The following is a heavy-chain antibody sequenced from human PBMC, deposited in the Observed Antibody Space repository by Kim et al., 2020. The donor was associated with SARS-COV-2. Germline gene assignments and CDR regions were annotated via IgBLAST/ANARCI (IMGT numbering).Heavy chain of an antibody. Sequence: GGSLRLSCAASGFTFSSYEMNWVRQAPGKGLEWVSYISTSGSIIYHADSVKGRFTISRDNAKNSLYLQMNSLRAEDTAVYYCARDKQYYDFWSGSSSGMDVWGKGTTVTVSS. CDR1: GFTFSSYE. CDR2: ISTSGSII. CDR3: ARDKQYYDFWSGSSSGMDV. D-gene: IGHD3-3*01. J-gene: IGHJ6*04. V-gene: IGHV3-48*03.